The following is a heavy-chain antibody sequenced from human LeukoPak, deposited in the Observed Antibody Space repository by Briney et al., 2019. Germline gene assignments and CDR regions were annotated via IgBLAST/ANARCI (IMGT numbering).Heavy chain of an antibody. Sequence: KSSETLSLTCTVSGGSISSSSYYWGWIRQPPGKGLEWIGNIYYSGSTYYNPSLKSRVTISVDTSKNQFSLKLSSVTAADTAVYYCAREKIGYYDGSGRGWFDPWGQGTLVTVSS. J-gene: IGHJ5*02. CDR2: IYYSGST. V-gene: IGHV4-39*02. D-gene: IGHD3-22*01. CDR3: AREKIGYYDGSGRGWFDP. CDR1: GGSISSSSYY.